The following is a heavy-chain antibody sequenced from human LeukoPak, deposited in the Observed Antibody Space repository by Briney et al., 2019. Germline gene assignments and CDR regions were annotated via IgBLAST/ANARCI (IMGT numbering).Heavy chain of an antibody. Sequence: GGSLRLSCAASGFTFSDYYMSWIRQAPGKGLEWVSYISSSGSNICYADSVKGRFTVSRDNAKNSLYLQINSLRAEDTAVYYCARFIFGYYGMDVWGQGTTVTVSS. D-gene: IGHD3-10*02. CDR2: ISSSGSNI. J-gene: IGHJ6*02. CDR1: GFTFSDYY. CDR3: ARFIFGYYGMDV. V-gene: IGHV3-11*01.